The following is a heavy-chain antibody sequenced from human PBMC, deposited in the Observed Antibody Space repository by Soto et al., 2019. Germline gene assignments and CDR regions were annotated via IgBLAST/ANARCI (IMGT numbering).Heavy chain of an antibody. CDR2: IYSGGST. D-gene: IGHD3-22*01. Sequence: PGGSLRLSCAASGFTVSSNYMSWVRQAPGKGLEWVSVIYSGGSTYYADSVKGRFTISRDNSKNTLYLQMNSLRAEDTAVYYCARDEVIWYFDLWGRGTLVTVSS. V-gene: IGHV3-66*01. CDR3: ARDEVIWYFDL. J-gene: IGHJ2*01. CDR1: GFTVSSNY.